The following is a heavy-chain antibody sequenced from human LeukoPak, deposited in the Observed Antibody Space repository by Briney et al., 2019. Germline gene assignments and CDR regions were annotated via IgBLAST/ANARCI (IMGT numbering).Heavy chain of an antibody. V-gene: IGHV3-21*01. Sequence: GGSLRLSCVASGFTFNKAWMSWVRQAPGKGLEWVSSISSSSSYIYYADSVKGRFTISRDNAKNSLYLQMNSLRAEDTAVYYCARELYYYGSGSFYWGRGTLVTVSS. J-gene: IGHJ4*02. D-gene: IGHD3-10*01. CDR1: GFTFNKAW. CDR2: ISSSSSYI. CDR3: ARELYYYGSGSFY.